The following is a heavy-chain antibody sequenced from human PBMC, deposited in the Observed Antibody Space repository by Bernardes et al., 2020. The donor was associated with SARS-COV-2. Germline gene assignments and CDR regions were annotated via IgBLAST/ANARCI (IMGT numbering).Heavy chain of an antibody. CDR2: INPNSGGT. J-gene: IGHJ6*02. CDR1: GYPVTGWY. V-gene: IGHV1-2*02. D-gene: IGHD3-22*01. CDR3: ALPPTNYDRYGMDV. Sequence: VNVSCKACGYPVTGWYRPWVRQAAGQWRELIGWINPNSGGTNYAQKFQGRVTMTRDTSISTAYMELSRLRSDDTAVYYCALPPTNYDRYGMDVWGQGTTVTVSS.